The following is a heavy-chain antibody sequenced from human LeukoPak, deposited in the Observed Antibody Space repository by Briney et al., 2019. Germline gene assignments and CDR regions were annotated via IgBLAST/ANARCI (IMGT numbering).Heavy chain of an antibody. Sequence: GGSLRLSCSASGFTFRNFAISWVRQAPGKGLEWVSSIGGGDTHYADSVKGRFTICRDDSRSTVDLQMSSLRAEDTAVYYCAKDGQSFNSMYDYFDSWGQGTLVTVSS. CDR1: GFTFRNFA. V-gene: IGHV3-23*01. J-gene: IGHJ4*02. D-gene: IGHD2-8*01. CDR2: IGGGDT. CDR3: AKDGQSFNSMYDYFDS.